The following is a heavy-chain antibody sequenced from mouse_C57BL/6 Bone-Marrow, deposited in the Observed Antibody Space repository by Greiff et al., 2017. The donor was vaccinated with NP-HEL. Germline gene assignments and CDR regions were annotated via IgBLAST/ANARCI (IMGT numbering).Heavy chain of an antibody. J-gene: IGHJ3*01. Sequence: VQLQQSGPELVKPGASVKISCKASGYTFTDYYMNWVKQSHGKSLEWIGDINPNNGGTSYNQKFKGKATLTVDKSSSTAYMELRRLTSEDSAVYYCARGGWLLGAYWGQGTLVTVSA. CDR3: ARGGWLLGAY. V-gene: IGHV1-26*01. D-gene: IGHD2-3*01. CDR1: GYTFTDYY. CDR2: INPNNGGT.